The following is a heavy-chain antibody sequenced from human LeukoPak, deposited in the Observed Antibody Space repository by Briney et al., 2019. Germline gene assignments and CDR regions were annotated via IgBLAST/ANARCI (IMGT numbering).Heavy chain of an antibody. CDR2: INHSGST. D-gene: IGHD5-18*01. J-gene: IGHJ4*02. CDR3: ARTGRQRGYSYGIYYSDY. V-gene: IGHV4-34*01. Sequence: SETLSLTCAVYGGSFSGYYWSWIRQPPGKGLEWIGEINHSGSTNYNPSLKSRVTISVDTSKNQFSLKLSSVTAADTAVYYCARTGRQRGYSYGIYYSDYWGQGTLVTVSS. CDR1: GGSFSGYY.